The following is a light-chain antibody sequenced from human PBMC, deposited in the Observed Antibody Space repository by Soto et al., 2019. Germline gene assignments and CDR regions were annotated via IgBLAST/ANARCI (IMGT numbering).Light chain of an antibody. CDR3: LLSYSGARHVV. Sequence: AVVTQEPSLTVSPGGTVTLTCGSSTGAVTSGHYPYWFQQKPGQAPRTLIYDTSNKHSWTPARFSGSLLGGKAALTLSGAQPEDEAEYHCLLSYSGARHVVFGGGTKLTVL. CDR2: DTS. V-gene: IGLV7-46*01. J-gene: IGLJ2*01. CDR1: TGAVTSGHY.